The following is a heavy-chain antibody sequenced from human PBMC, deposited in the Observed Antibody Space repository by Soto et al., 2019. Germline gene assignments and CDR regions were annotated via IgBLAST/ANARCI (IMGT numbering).Heavy chain of an antibody. CDR3: ARERGDRYWSGRLTPFDY. J-gene: IGHJ4*02. V-gene: IGHV4-39*02. Sequence: QLQLQESGPGLVKPSETLSLTCTVSGGSISSSSYYWGWIRQPPGKGLEWIGSIYYSGSTYYNPSLKSRVTISVDTSKNQFSLKLSSVTAADTAVYYCARERGDRYWSGRLTPFDYWGQGTLVTVSS. D-gene: IGHD3-3*01. CDR2: IYYSGST. CDR1: GGSISSSSYY.